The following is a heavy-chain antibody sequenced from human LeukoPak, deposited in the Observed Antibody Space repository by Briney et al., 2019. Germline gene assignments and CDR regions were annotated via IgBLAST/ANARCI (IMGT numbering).Heavy chain of an antibody. Sequence: ASVKVSCKASGYTFTRYDINWVRQATGQGLEWMGWMNPNSGNTGNVQKFQGGLTMNRNTPISTADMELSSLRDEDTAVYYCVRVARITMVRGVFGYWGQGTLVTVSS. CDR2: MNPNSGNT. J-gene: IGHJ4*02. CDR3: VRVARITMVRGVFGY. V-gene: IGHV1-8*01. CDR1: GYTFTRYD. D-gene: IGHD3-10*01.